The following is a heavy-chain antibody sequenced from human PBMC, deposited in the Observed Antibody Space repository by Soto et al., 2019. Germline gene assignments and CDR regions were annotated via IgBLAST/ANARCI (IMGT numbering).Heavy chain of an antibody. V-gene: IGHV3-23*01. CDR3: AKDRVATINFDY. CDR1: GFTFSSYA. D-gene: IGHD5-12*01. Sequence: GSLRLSCAASGFTFSSYAMSWVRQAPGKGLEWVSAISGSGGSTYYADSVKGRFTISRDNSKNTLYLQMNSLRAEDTAVYYCAKDRVATINFDYWGQGTLVTVSS. CDR2: ISGSGGST. J-gene: IGHJ4*02.